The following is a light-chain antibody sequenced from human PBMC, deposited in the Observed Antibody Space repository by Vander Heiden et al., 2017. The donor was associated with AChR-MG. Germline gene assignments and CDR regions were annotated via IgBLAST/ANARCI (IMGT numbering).Light chain of an antibody. Sequence: QSALTQPASVSGSPGQSITISCSGTKDDIGAYNYVSWYQQNAGKAPKLVIFDVTKRPSGVSNRFSGSKSGNTASLTISGLQAVDKADYFCSSYRNNNTLVFAGGTKVTVL. CDR1: KDDIGAYNY. CDR3: SSYRNNNTLV. V-gene: IGLV2-14*01. CDR2: DVT. J-gene: IGLJ3*02.